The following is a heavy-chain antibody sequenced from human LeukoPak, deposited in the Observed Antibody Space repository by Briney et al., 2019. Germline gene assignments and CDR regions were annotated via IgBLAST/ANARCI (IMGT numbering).Heavy chain of an antibody. V-gene: IGHV3-49*03. D-gene: IGHD3-3*01. CDR1: GFTFGDYA. CDR2: IRSKAYVGTT. J-gene: IGHJ4*02. CDR3: ARGSYDFWKKAFFDQ. Sequence: GGSLRLSCTASGFTFGDYAMSWFRQAPGKGLEWVGFIRSKAYVGTTDYAASVKGRFTISRDDSKSIACLQMNSLKTEDTAVYYCARGSYDFWKKAFFDQWGQGTLVTVSS.